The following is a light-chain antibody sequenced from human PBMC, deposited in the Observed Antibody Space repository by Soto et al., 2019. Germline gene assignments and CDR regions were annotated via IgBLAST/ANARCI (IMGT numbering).Light chain of an antibody. CDR1: SSDIGFYIY. Sequence: QSALTQPASVSGSPGQSITISCTGTSSDIGFYIYVSWYQQHPGKAPKLMIYEVSNRPSGVSNRFSGSKSGNTASLTISGLQTEDEADYYCSSYTTTSTLLVFGTGTKVTVL. CDR3: SSYTTTSTLLV. J-gene: IGLJ1*01. CDR2: EVS. V-gene: IGLV2-14*01.